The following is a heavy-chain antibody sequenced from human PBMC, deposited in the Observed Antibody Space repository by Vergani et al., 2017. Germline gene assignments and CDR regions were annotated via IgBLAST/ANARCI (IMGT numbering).Heavy chain of an antibody. CDR1: GFTFSSYA. CDR2: ISGSGGST. J-gene: IGHJ6*03. V-gene: IGHV3-23*01. CDR3: AIDTKPSYIWNDYYYYYMDV. Sequence: EVQLLESGGGLVQPGGSLRLSCAASGFTFSSYAMSWVRQAPGKGLGWVSAISGSGGSTYYADSVKGRFTISRDNSKNTLYLQMNSLRSEHTAVYYCAIDTKPSYIWNDYYYYYMDVWGKGTTVTVSS. D-gene: IGHD1-1*01.